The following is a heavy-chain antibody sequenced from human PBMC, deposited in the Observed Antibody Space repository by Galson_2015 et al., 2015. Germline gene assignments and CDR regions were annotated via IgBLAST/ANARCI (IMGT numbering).Heavy chain of an antibody. D-gene: IGHD4-23*01. J-gene: IGHJ4*02. CDR2: ISYDGSNK. CDR1: GFTFSSYG. V-gene: IGHV3-30*18. Sequence: SLRLSCAASGFTFSSYGMHWVRQAPGKGLEWVAVISYDGSNKYYADSVKGRFTISRDNSKNTLYLQMNSLRAEDTAVYYCAKDPGMRWSYFDYWGQGTLVTVSS. CDR3: AKDPGMRWSYFDY.